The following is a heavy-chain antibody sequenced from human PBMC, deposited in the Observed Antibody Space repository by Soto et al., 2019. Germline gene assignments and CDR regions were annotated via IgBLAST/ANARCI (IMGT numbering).Heavy chain of an antibody. CDR3: ANYHYCSSTGCYESPWFDP. CDR2: ISGSGGST. J-gene: IGHJ5*02. V-gene: IGHV3-23*01. Sequence: FTFSSYAMSWVRQAPGKGLEWVSAISGSGGSTYYADSVKGRFTISRDNSKNTLYLQMNSLRAEDTAVYYCANYHYCSSTGCYESPWFDPWGQGTLVTVSS. CDR1: FTFSSYA. D-gene: IGHD2-2*01.